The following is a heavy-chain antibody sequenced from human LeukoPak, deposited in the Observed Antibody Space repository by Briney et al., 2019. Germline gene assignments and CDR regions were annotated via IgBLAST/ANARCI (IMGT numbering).Heavy chain of an antibody. CDR3: AKIGPTSVVVPAAMFDY. D-gene: IGHD2-2*01. V-gene: IGHV3-23*01. CDR2: ISGSGGST. Sequence: GGSLRLSCSASGCTFSSYAMSWVRQAPGKGLEWGSAISGSGGSTYYADSVKGRFTISRDNSKNTLYLQMNSLRAEDTAVYYCAKIGPTSVVVPAAMFDYWGQGTLVTVSS. J-gene: IGHJ4*02. CDR1: GCTFSSYA.